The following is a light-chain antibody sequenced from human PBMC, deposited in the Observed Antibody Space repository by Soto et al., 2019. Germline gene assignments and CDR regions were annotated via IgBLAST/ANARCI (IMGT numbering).Light chain of an antibody. Sequence: EIVLTQSPGTLSLSPGERATLSCRASQSVSSSYLAWYQQEPGQAPRLLIYGASTRAPDIPARFSGSGSGTEFTLTISSLQSDDYAVYYCQQYNNLPRTFGGGTKVDIK. CDR1: QSVSSSY. CDR2: GAS. V-gene: IGKV3-15*01. J-gene: IGKJ4*01. CDR3: QQYNNLPRT.